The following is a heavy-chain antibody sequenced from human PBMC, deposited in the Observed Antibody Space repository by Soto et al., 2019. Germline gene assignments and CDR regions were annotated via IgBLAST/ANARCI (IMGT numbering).Heavy chain of an antibody. J-gene: IGHJ5*02. V-gene: IGHV1-8*01. CDR1: GYTFTSYD. CDR2: MNPNSGNT. D-gene: IGHD3-3*01. Sequence: QVQLVQSGAEVKKPGASVKVSCKASGYTFTSYDINWVRQATGQGLEWMGWMNPNSGNTGYAQKFQGRVTMTKNTSISTAYMELSSLRSEDTAVYYCARGTYYDFWSGYDPWGQGTLVTVSS. CDR3: ARGTYYDFWSGYDP.